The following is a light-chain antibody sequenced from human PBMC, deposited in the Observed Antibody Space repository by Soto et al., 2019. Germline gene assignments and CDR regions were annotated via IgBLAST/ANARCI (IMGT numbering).Light chain of an antibody. Sequence: DIVMTQSPDSLAVSLGERATINCKSSQSVVYSSNNKNYLAWYQQKPGQPPKLLIYWASTRESGVPDRFSGSGSGTDFTLTISNLQAEDAAVYYCRQYYIIPPTFGPGTKVDIK. V-gene: IGKV4-1*01. CDR3: RQYYIIPPT. J-gene: IGKJ3*01. CDR1: QSVVYSSNNKNY. CDR2: WAS.